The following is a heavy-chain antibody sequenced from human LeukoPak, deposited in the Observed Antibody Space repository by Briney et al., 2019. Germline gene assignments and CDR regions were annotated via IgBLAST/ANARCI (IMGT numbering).Heavy chain of an antibody. CDR1: GFTFSSYG. J-gene: IGHJ6*03. D-gene: IGHD6-6*01. V-gene: IGHV3-30*02. Sequence: GGSLRLSCAASGFTFSSYGMHRVRQAPGKGLEWVAFIGYDGSKMYYVDSVKGRFTISRDNSKNTLYLQMNSLRAEDTAVYYCAKDRLEYSSSGYYYMDVWGKGTTVTVSS. CDR3: AKDRLEYSSSGYYYMDV. CDR2: IGYDGSKM.